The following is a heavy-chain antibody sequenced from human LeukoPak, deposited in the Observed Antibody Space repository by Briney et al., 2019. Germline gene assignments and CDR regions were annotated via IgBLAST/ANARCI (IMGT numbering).Heavy chain of an antibody. CDR1: GGSISSHY. CDR2: IYYSGST. CDR3: ARVRGPAVLGNWFDP. Sequence: SETLSLTCTVSGGSISSHYWSWIRQPPGKGLEWIGYIYYSGSTNYNPSLKSRVTISVDTSKNQFSLKLSSVTAADTAVYYCARVRGPAVLGNWFDPWGQGTLVTVSS. V-gene: IGHV4-59*11. D-gene: IGHD3-3*01. J-gene: IGHJ5*02.